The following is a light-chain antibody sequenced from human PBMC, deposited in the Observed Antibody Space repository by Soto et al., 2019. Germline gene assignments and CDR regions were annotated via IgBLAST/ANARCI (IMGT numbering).Light chain of an antibody. Sequence: DIQMTQSPSSLSASVGDRVTITCRASQSISSYLNWYQQKPGKAPKLLIYAASSLQSGVPSRFSGSGSGTDFTLTISSLQPEDFATYYCQQSYSTPSTFGPGTKV. V-gene: IGKV1-39*01. J-gene: IGKJ3*01. CDR3: QQSYSTPST. CDR1: QSISSY. CDR2: AAS.